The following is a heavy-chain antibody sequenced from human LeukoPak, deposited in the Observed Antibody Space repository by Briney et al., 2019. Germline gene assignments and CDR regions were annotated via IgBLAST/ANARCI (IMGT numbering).Heavy chain of an antibody. CDR1: GYTFTIYD. D-gene: IGHD3-16*01. Sequence: ASVKVSCXASGYTFTIYDINWVRQATGQGLEWMGWMNPNSGNTGYAQKFQGRVTITRNTSLSTAYMELSSLRSEDTAVYYCARGRRLRLGEFRWFDPWGQGTLVTVSS. V-gene: IGHV1-8*03. CDR3: ARGRRLRLGEFRWFDP. J-gene: IGHJ5*02. CDR2: MNPNSGNT.